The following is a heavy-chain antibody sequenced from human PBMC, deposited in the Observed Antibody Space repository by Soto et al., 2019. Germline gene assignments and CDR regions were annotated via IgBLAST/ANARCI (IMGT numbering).Heavy chain of an antibody. J-gene: IGHJ4*02. V-gene: IGHV3-23*01. D-gene: IGHD4-17*01. Sequence: EAQLLESGGGLVLPGGSLRLSCAVSGFTFNNYAMSWVRQPPGKGLEWVSSITSSGGSTYYADSVKGRLTISRDNSENTLYLQMNSLRVEDTAVYYCAKRKYGDYVGGFDRWGQGTLVNVSS. CDR2: ITSSGGST. CDR1: GFTFNNYA. CDR3: AKRKYGDYVGGFDR.